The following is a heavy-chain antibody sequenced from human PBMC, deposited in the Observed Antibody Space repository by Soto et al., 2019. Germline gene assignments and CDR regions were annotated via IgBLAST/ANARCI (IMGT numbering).Heavy chain of an antibody. V-gene: IGHV4-30-4*01. Sequence: QVQLQESGPGLVKPSQTLSLTCTVSGGSISSGDYYWSWIRQPPGKGLEWIGYIYYSGSTYYNPSLMSRVTISVDTSKNQFSLKLRSVTAADTAVYYCARDATALDYGDYDAFDIWGQGTMVTVSS. CDR1: GGSISSGDYY. CDR3: ARDATALDYGDYDAFDI. D-gene: IGHD4-17*01. J-gene: IGHJ3*02. CDR2: IYYSGST.